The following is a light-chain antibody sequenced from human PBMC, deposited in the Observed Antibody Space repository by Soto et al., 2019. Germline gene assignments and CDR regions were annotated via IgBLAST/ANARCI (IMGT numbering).Light chain of an antibody. CDR3: QQYGSSPPLT. CDR2: GAS. CDR1: QSVSSSY. Sequence: EIVLTQSPGTLSLSPGERATLSCRASQSVSSSYLAWYQQKPGQAPRLLIYGASRRATGIPDRFSGSGSGTDFTLTISRLEPEDFAVYYCQQYGSSPPLTFGGGTKAELK. V-gene: IGKV3-20*01. J-gene: IGKJ4*01.